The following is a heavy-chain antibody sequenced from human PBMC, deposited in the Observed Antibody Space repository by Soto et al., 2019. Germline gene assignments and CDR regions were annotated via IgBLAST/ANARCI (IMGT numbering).Heavy chain of an antibody. CDR1: GGSFSGYY. CDR3: ARGGDILTGYVF. Sequence: ETLSLTCAVYGGSFSGYYWSWIRQPPGKGLEWIGEINHSGSTNYNPSLKSRVTISVDTSKNQFSLKLSSVTAADTAVYYCARGGDILTGYVFWGQGTLVTVSS. CDR2: INHSGST. V-gene: IGHV4-34*01. D-gene: IGHD3-9*01. J-gene: IGHJ4*02.